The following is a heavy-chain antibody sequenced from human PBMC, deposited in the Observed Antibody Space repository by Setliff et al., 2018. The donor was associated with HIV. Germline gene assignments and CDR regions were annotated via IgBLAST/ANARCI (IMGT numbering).Heavy chain of an antibody. D-gene: IGHD3-10*01. V-gene: IGHV1-18*01. CDR1: GYTFTSYG. CDR3: ARGALLAAFDFDH. Sequence: ASVKVSCKPSGYTFTSYGITWVRQAPGQGLEWMGWINVGKGDTKYSQDLQGRITITRDTSANTAYMDLRSLRSDDTAVYFCARGALLAAFDFDHWGHGTLVTVSS. CDR2: INVGKGDT. J-gene: IGHJ4*01.